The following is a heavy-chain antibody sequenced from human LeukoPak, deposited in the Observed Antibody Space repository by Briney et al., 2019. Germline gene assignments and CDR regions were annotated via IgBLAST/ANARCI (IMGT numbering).Heavy chain of an antibody. CDR3: ARFGEYYYDSSGYYYEPYYFDY. CDR1: GYSISSGYY. Sequence: SETLSLTCAVSGYSISSGYYWGWIRQPPGKGLEWIGSIYHSVSTYYNPSLKSRVTISVDTSKNQFSLKLSSVTAADTAVYYCARFGEYYYDSSGYYYEPYYFDYWGQGTLVTVSS. J-gene: IGHJ4*02. V-gene: IGHV4-38-2*01. D-gene: IGHD3-22*01. CDR2: IYHSVST.